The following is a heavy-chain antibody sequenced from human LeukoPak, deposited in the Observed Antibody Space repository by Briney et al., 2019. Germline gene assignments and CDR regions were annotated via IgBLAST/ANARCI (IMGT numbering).Heavy chain of an antibody. Sequence: GGSLRLSCAASGFTFSYYSMNWVRRAPGKGLEWVSYISSSSSSIYYADSVEGRFTISRDNAKNSMYLQMNSLRDEDTAVYYCARTHDSGGYLYSNFDHWGQGTLVTVSS. CDR1: GFTFSYYS. D-gene: IGHD3-22*01. CDR2: ISSSSSSI. J-gene: IGHJ4*02. V-gene: IGHV3-48*02. CDR3: ARTHDSGGYLYSNFDH.